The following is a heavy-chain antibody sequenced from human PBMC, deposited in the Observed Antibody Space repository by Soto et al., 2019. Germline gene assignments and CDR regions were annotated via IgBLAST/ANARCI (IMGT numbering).Heavy chain of an antibody. D-gene: IGHD3-10*01. CDR3: ARAVRGREAFDI. CDR2: IWYDGSNK. V-gene: IGHV3-33*01. CDR1: GFTFSSYG. J-gene: IGHJ3*02. Sequence: GGSLRLSCAASGFTFSSYGMHWVRQAPGKGLEWVAVIWYDGSNKYYADSVKGRFTISRDNSKNTPYLQMNSLRAEDTAVYYCARAVRGREAFDIWGQGTMVTVSS.